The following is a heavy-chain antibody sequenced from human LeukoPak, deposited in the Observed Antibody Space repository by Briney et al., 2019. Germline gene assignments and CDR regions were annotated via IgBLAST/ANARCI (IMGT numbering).Heavy chain of an antibody. Sequence: PSETLSLTCTVSGGSISSGGYYWSWIRQHPGKGLEWIGYIYYSGSTYYNPSLKSRVTISVDTSKNQFSLKLSSVTAADTAVYYCARDESRGGFGYFDYWGQGTLVTVSS. CDR3: ARDESRGGFGYFDY. CDR2: IYYSGST. CDR1: GGSISSGGYY. D-gene: IGHD2-15*01. J-gene: IGHJ4*02. V-gene: IGHV4-31*03.